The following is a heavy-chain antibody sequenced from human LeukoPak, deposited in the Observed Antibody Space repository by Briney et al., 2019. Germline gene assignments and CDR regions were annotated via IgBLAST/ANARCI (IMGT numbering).Heavy chain of an antibody. CDR3: ARRGYCSGGACYSFDY. Sequence: SETLSLTCAVSGYSISSGYYWGWIRQPPGKGLEWIGSIYHSGSTYYNPSLKSRVTISVDTSKNHFSLKLSSVTAADTAVYYCARRGYCSGGACYSFDYWGQGTLVTVSS. CDR2: IYHSGST. V-gene: IGHV4-38-2*01. CDR1: GYSISSGYY. D-gene: IGHD2-15*01. J-gene: IGHJ4*02.